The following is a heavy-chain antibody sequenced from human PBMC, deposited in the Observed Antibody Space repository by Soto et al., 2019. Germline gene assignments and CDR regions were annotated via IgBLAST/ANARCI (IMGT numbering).Heavy chain of an antibody. CDR1: GGSISSSSYY. V-gene: IGHV4-39*01. CDR2: IYYSGST. J-gene: IGHJ4*02. Sequence: PSETLSLTCTVSGGSISSSSYYWGWIRQPPGKGLEWIGSIYYSGSTYYNPSLKSRVTISVDTSKNQFSLKLSSVTAADAAVYYCASEGIAVAGPDTFDYWGQGTLVPVSS. CDR3: ASEGIAVAGPDTFDY. D-gene: IGHD6-19*01.